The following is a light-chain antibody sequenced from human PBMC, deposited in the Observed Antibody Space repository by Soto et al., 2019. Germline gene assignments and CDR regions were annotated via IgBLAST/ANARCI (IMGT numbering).Light chain of an antibody. J-gene: IGLJ1*01. CDR2: SNN. CDR1: SSNIGSNI. V-gene: IGLV1-44*01. CDR3: AAWDDSLIVYV. Sequence: QSVLTQPPSASGTPGQRVTISCSGSSSNIGSNIVNWYQQLPGTAPKLLIYSNNQRPSGVPDRVSGSKSGTSASLAISGLQSEDEADYYCAAWDDSLIVYVFGTGTKLTVL.